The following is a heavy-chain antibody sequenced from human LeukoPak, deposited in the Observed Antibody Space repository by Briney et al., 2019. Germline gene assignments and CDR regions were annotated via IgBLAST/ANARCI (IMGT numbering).Heavy chain of an antibody. CDR3: ALFEYSSSSSHY. CDR2: INTNSGGT. D-gene: IGHD6-6*01. V-gene: IGHV1-2*02. J-gene: IGHJ4*02. Sequence: ASLKVSCKASVYVFLRYYIHGVRPPPGQELEWMGWINTNSGGTKYEQKFQDRLTMTRDTSISTAYMELSRLISDDTAVVYCALFEYSSSSSHYWGQGTLVTVSS. CDR1: VYVFLRYY.